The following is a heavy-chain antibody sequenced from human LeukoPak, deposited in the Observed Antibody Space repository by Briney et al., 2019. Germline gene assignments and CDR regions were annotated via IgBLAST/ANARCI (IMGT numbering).Heavy chain of an antibody. Sequence: ASVKVSCKASGGTFSSYALSWVRQAPGQGLERMGGIIPIFGTANYAQKFQGRVTITADESTSTAYMELSSLRSEDTAVYYCARDNYYDSSGYYQYYFDYWGQGTLVTVSS. J-gene: IGHJ4*02. D-gene: IGHD3-22*01. CDR1: GGTFSSYA. CDR2: IIPIFGTA. V-gene: IGHV1-69*13. CDR3: ARDNYYDSSGYYQYYFDY.